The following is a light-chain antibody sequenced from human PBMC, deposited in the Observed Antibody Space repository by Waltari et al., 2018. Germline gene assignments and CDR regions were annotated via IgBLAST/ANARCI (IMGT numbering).Light chain of an antibody. J-gene: IGKJ1*01. CDR3: QHYWSLPVT. CDR2: DAS. CDR1: ESVRRA. V-gene: IGKV3-20*01. Sequence: EIVLTQSPGTLSLSPGERATLSCRASESVRRALAWYQQRPGQAPRLLIYDASSRATGIPDRFSGSGSGTDFSLTISRLEPEDFALYYCQHYWSLPVTFGQGTKVEIK.